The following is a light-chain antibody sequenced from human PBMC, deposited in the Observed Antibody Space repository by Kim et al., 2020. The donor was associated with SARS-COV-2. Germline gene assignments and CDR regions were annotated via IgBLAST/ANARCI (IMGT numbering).Light chain of an antibody. Sequence: SPGERATLPCRASQSVSRSSLVWYQQKPGQAPRLLIYATSSRATGIPDRFSGSGSETDFTLTISRLEPEDFAVYYCQQYDNALFTFGPGTKVDIK. J-gene: IGKJ3*01. CDR1: QSVSRSS. V-gene: IGKV3-20*01. CDR2: ATS. CDR3: QQYDNALFT.